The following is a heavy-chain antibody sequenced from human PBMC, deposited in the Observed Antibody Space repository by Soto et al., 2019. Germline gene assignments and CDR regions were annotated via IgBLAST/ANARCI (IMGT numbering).Heavy chain of an antibody. Sequence: PSETLSLTCAVYRGSFSGYYWSWIRQSPGTGLEWIGEINHSGSTNYNPSLKSRVTVSADTSKNQFSLKLNSVTAADTAVYYCVSPEGYYDSSGYTLDYWGQGTLVTVSS. J-gene: IGHJ4*02. V-gene: IGHV4-34*01. CDR2: INHSGST. D-gene: IGHD3-22*01. CDR1: RGSFSGYY. CDR3: VSPEGYYDSSGYTLDY.